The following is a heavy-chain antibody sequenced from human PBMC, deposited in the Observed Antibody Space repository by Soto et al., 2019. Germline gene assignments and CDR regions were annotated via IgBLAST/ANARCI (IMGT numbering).Heavy chain of an antibody. Sequence: PGGSLRLSCAASGFTFSSYGMHWVRQAPGKGLEWVAVIGNDGNNKYYADSVKGRFTISRDNSKNTLYLQMNSLRAQDTPVYYCAREQHTAMTTSLEPLGHGHLVTV. V-gene: IGHV3-33*01. CDR1: GFTFSSYG. J-gene: IGHJ5*02. CDR3: AREQHTAMTTSLEP. D-gene: IGHD5-18*01. CDR2: IGNDGNNK.